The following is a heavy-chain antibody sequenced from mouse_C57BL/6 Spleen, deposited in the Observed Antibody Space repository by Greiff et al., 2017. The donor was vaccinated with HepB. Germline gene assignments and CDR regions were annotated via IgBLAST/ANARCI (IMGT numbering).Heavy chain of an antibody. Sequence: QVQLQHPGAELVKPGASVKLSCKASGYTFTSYWMQWVKQRPGQGLEWIGEIDPSDSYTNYNQKFKGKATLTVDTSSSTAYMQLSSLTSEDSAVYYCARYDYDLDYWGQGTTLTVSS. D-gene: IGHD2-4*01. J-gene: IGHJ2*01. CDR2: IDPSDSYT. CDR1: GYTFTSYW. V-gene: IGHV1-50*01. CDR3: ARYDYDLDY.